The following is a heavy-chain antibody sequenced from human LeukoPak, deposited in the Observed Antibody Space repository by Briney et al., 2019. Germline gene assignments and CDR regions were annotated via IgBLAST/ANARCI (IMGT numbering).Heavy chain of an antibody. CDR1: GYTFTSYD. V-gene: IGHV1-18*01. CDR3: ARGVSGVTPP. D-gene: IGHD4-23*01. Sequence: ASVTVSCKTSGYTFTSYDISWVRQAPGQGPEWLGWINTNNGNTHYAQSLQDRVTLTTDTSTSTAYMELRSLKSDDTAVYYCARGVSGVTPPWGQGTLVTVSS. CDR2: INTNNGNT. J-gene: IGHJ5*02.